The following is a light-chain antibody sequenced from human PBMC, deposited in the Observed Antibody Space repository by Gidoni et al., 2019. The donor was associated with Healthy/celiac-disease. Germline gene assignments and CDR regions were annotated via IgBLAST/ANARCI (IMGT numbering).Light chain of an antibody. V-gene: IGLV1-44*01. CDR1: SSNIGSNT. Sequence: QSVLTQPPSASGTHGQRVTISCSGSSSNIGSNTVNWYQQLPGPAPKLLIYSNNQRPSGVPDRFSGSKSGTSASLAISGLQSEDEADYYCAAWDDSLNGPYVVFGGGTKLTVL. J-gene: IGLJ2*01. CDR3: AAWDDSLNGPYVV. CDR2: SNN.